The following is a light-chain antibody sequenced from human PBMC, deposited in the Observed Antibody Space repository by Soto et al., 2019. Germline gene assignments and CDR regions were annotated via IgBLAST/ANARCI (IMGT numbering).Light chain of an antibody. Sequence: DIQMTQSPSSLSASVGDRVTITCRASQSISSYLNWYQQKPGKAPKLLIYAASSLQSGVPSRFSGSGSGTDLTLKISSLQPSDFATYYCQQSYSTPLTFVGGTQVESK. CDR1: QSISSY. V-gene: IGKV1-39*01. J-gene: IGKJ4*01. CDR3: QQSYSTPLT. CDR2: AAS.